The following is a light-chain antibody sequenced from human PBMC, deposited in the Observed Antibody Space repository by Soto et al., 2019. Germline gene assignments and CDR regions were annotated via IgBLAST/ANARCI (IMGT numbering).Light chain of an antibody. CDR3: TSYTSSNTLEV. J-gene: IGLJ1*01. CDR1: SSDVGGYNY. CDR2: DVT. V-gene: IGLV2-14*03. Sequence: QSALTQPASVSGSPGQSITISCTGTSSDVGGYNYVSWYQQHPGKAPKLMIYDVTKRPSGVSNRFSGSKSGTTASLTISGLQAEDEADYYCTSYTSSNTLEVFGTGTKLTVL.